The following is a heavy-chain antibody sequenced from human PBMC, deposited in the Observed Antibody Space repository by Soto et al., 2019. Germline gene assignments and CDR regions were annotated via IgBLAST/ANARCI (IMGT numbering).Heavy chain of an antibody. V-gene: IGHV4-30-4*01. CDR2: IYYSGNT. CDR3: PRVRRNYGVFGGRFDP. D-gene: IGHD4-17*01. J-gene: IGHJ5*02. CDR1: GGSISTGDSF. Sequence: SETLSLTCTVSGGSISTGDSFWTWIRQPPGKGLEWIGHIYYSGNTYYNPSLKSRLTISIDTSKNQLSLKLRSLTAADTAVYYWPRVRRNYGVFGGRFDPGARGPLAPVS.